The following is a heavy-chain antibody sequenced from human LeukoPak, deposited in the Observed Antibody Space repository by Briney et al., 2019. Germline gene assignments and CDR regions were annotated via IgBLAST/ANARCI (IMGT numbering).Heavy chain of an antibody. CDR2: ISGSGGTS. Sequence: GGSLRLSCAASGFTFSIYAMIWVRQAPGKGLEWVSAISGSGGTSYYADSVKGRFTISRDNSKNTLYLQMNSLRAEDTAVYYCAKRGTCGGDCYSVDYWGQGTLVSVSS. V-gene: IGHV3-23*01. J-gene: IGHJ4*02. CDR1: GFTFSIYA. D-gene: IGHD2-21*02. CDR3: AKRGTCGGDCYSVDY.